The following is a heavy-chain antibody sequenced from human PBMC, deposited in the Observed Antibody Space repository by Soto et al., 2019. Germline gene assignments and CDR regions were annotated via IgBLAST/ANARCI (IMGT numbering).Heavy chain of an antibody. Sequence: VQLVQSGAEVKKPGESLKISCKGSGYSFPSSWIGWVRQMPGKGLELMGIIYPGDSDTRYSPAFQGQVTISADQSISTAYLQGSSLEASETAMYYWGRSGGGQKQPPPKYDYGMDVWGQGSTGTDSS. CDR1: GYSFPSSW. CDR2: IYPGDSDT. J-gene: IGHJ6*02. V-gene: IGHV5-51*03. D-gene: IGHD3-10*01. CDR3: GRSGGGQKQPPPKYDYGMDV.